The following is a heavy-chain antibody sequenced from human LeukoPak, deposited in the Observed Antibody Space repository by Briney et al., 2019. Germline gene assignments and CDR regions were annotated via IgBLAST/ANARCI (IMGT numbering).Heavy chain of an antibody. V-gene: IGHV4-30-4*01. CDR3: VRGGLIRLTGMTPFDY. J-gene: IGHJ4*02. CDR1: GGSVSSDGYY. D-gene: IGHD1-20*01. Sequence: SQTLSLTCTVSGGSVSSDGYYWSWVRQSPGKGLEWIGYIYYIGSSYYTPSLQSRVTMSVDTSKNQFSLQLNSVTPEDTAVYYCVRGGLIRLTGMTPFDYWGQGTLVTVSS. CDR2: IYYIGSS.